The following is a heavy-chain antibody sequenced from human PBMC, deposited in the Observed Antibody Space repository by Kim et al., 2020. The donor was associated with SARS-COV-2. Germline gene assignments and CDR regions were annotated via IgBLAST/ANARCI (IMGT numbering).Heavy chain of an antibody. D-gene: IGHD3-10*01. CDR3: ARDKFWNYYGSGSYYSREPFDC. CDR1: GFTFSSYG. Sequence: GGSLRLSCAASGFTFSSYGMHWVRQAPGKGLEWVAVIWYDGSNKYYADSVKGRFTISRDNSKNTLYLQMNSLRAEDTAVYYCARDKFWNYYGSGSYYSREPFDCWGQGTLVTVSS. CDR2: IWYDGSNK. V-gene: IGHV3-33*01. J-gene: IGHJ4*02.